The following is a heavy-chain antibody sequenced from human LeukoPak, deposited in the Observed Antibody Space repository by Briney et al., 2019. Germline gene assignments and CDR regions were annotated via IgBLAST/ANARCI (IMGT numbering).Heavy chain of an antibody. V-gene: IGHV3-11*06. J-gene: IGHJ6*02. D-gene: IGHD5-18*01. CDR2: ISSSSSYI. Sequence: GGSLRLSCAASGFTFSDYYMSWIRQAPGKGLEWVSSISSSSSYIYYADSVKGRFTISRDNAKNSLYLQMNSLRAEDKAVYYCARDTAMLLGTYYYGMDVWGQGTTVTVSS. CDR3: ARDTAMLLGTYYYGMDV. CDR1: GFTFSDYY.